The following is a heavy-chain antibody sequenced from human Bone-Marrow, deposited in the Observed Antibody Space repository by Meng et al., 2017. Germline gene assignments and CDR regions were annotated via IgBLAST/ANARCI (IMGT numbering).Heavy chain of an antibody. Sequence: QLQLQESGPGLVKPSETLSLTCTVSGCSTTSTSYYWDWIRQSPAKGLEWIGTIGYSGTIVYNPSLSSRVTMTLDTPKNQFSLKLSSVTAPDTAVYYCARRVHDGTGHHYFDSWGQGTLVTVSS. V-gene: IGHV4-39*01. CDR1: GCSTTSTSYY. CDR3: ARRVHDGTGHHYFDS. J-gene: IGHJ4*02. D-gene: IGHD1-7*01. CDR2: IGYSGTI.